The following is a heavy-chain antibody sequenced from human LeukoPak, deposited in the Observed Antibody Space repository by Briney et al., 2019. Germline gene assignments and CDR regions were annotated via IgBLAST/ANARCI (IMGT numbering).Heavy chain of an antibody. J-gene: IGHJ4*02. V-gene: IGHV3-23*01. CDR1: GFTFSTYA. D-gene: IGHD1-26*01. CDR2: ISGSGSST. CDR3: AKGVGTKLRYFFDY. Sequence: GGSLRLSCAASGFTFSTYAMGWVRQAPGKGLEWVSAISGSGSSTYYADSVKGRFAISRDSSKSTLYLQMDSLRAEDTAVYYCAKGVGTKLRYFFDYWGQGILVTVSS.